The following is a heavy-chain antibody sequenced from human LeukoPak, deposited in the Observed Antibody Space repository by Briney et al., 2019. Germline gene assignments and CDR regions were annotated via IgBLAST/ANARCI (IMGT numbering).Heavy chain of an antibody. V-gene: IGHV1-8*03. D-gene: IGHD5-12*01. CDR3: ARGRSTGYPYYFEY. CDR1: RYTFTSYD. CDR2: MNPNSGST. J-gene: IGHJ4*02. Sequence: ASVKVSYKASRYTFTSYDINWVRQATGQGLEWMGWMNPNSGSTGYAQKFQRRDTITKNTSISPAYMELSGLRSEDTAVYYCARGRSTGYPYYFEYWGQGTLVTVSS.